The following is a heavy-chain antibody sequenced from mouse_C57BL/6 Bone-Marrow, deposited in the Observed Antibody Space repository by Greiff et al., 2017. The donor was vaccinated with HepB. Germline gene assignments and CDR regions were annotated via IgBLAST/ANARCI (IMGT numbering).Heavy chain of an antibody. Sequence: EVQLQQSGPVLVKPGASVKMSCKASGYTFTDYYMNWVKQSPGKSLEWIGVINPYNGGTSYNQKFKGKATLTVDKSSSTAYMELSSLTSEDAAVYYCAGAGVVARDWFAYWGQGTLVTVSA. V-gene: IGHV1-19*01. CDR1: GYTFTDYY. J-gene: IGHJ3*01. CDR3: AGAGVVARDWFAY. CDR2: INPYNGGT. D-gene: IGHD1-1*01.